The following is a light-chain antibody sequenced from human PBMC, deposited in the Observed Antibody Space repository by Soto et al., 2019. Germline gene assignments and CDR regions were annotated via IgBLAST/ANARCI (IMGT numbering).Light chain of an antibody. Sequence: QSVLTQPPSVSGAPGQRVSISCTGSSSNIGAGYNVHWYQQLPGTAPKLLIYDNNNRPSGVPDRFSGSKSGTSASLAITGLQAEDEADYYCQSSDTSLSGFYVFGTGTKVTVL. V-gene: IGLV1-40*01. J-gene: IGLJ1*01. CDR1: SSNIGAGYN. CDR3: QSSDTSLSGFYV. CDR2: DNN.